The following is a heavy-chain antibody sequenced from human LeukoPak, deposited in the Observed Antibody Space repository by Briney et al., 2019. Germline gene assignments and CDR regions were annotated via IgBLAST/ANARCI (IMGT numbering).Heavy chain of an antibody. J-gene: IGHJ3*02. D-gene: IGHD2-15*01. V-gene: IGHV3-53*01. CDR2: IYSGGST. CDR3: AREHCSGGSCYDTAFDI. Sequence: GGSLRLSCAASGFTVSSNYISWVRQAPGKGLEWVSVIYSGGSTYYADSVKGRFTISRDNSKNTLYLQMNSLRAEDTAVYYCAREHCSGGSCYDTAFDIWGQGTMVTVSS. CDR1: GFTVSSNY.